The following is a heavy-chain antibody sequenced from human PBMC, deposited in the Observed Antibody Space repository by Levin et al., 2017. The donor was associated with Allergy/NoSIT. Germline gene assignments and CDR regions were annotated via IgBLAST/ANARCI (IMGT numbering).Heavy chain of an antibody. D-gene: IGHD2-8*01. CDR2: IKQDGSEK. Sequence: GASVKVSCAASGFTFSSYWMSWVRQAPGKGLEWVANIKQDGSEKYYVDSVKGRFTISRDNAKNSLYLQMHSLRAEDTAVYYCARDDIVRRHYYYYGMDVWGQGTTVTVSS. J-gene: IGHJ6*02. V-gene: IGHV3-7*01. CDR1: GFTFSSYW. CDR3: ARDDIVRRHYYYYGMDV.